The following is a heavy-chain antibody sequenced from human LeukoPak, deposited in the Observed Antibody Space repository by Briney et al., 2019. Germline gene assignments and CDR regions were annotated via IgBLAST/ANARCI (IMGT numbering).Heavy chain of an antibody. CDR3: ARGYSSGRVLAY. D-gene: IGHD6-19*01. V-gene: IGHV3-30*03. CDR1: GFTFSSYG. Sequence: GGSLRLSCAASGFTFSSYGMHRVRQAPGKGLEWVAVISYDGSNKYYADSVKGRFTISRDNSKNTLYLQMNSLRAEDTAVYYCARGYSSGRVLAYWGQGTLVTVSS. J-gene: IGHJ4*02. CDR2: ISYDGSNK.